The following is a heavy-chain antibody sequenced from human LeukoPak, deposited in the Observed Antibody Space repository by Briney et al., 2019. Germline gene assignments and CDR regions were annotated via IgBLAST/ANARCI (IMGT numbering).Heavy chain of an antibody. D-gene: IGHD2-15*01. V-gene: IGHV4-4*07. CDR2: IYTSGNT. CDR3: ARTIKSVSCFDY. J-gene: IGHJ4*02. Sequence: PSETLSLTCTVSGGSISSYYWSWIRQPAGKGLEWIGRIYTSGNTNYNPSLKSRVTMSVDTSKNQFSLKMSSVTAADTAVYYCARTIKSVSCFDYWGQGTLVTVSS. CDR1: GGSISSYY.